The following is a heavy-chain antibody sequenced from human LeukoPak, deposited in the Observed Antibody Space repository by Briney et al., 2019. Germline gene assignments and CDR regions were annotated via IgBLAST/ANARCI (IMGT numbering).Heavy chain of an antibody. CDR3: ATSLVTTVTTMVY. V-gene: IGHV1-2*02. J-gene: IGHJ4*02. CDR1: GYIFTGYY. D-gene: IGHD4-17*01. CDR2: INPNSGGT. Sequence: ASVKVSCRASGYIFTGYYMHWVRQAPGQGLEWMGWINPNSGGTNYAQKFQGRVTMTRDTSISTAYMELSRLRSDDTAVYYCATSLVTTVTTMVYWGQGTLVTVSS.